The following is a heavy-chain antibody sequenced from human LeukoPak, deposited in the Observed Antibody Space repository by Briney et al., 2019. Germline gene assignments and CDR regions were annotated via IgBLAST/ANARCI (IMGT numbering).Heavy chain of an antibody. Sequence: GGSLRLSCAASGFTFSSYSMNWVRQAPGKGLEWVSYISSSSSTIYYADSVKGRFTISRDNAKNSLYLQMNSLRAEDTAVYYCARVLRGKGDGGPFDYWGQGTLVTVSS. CDR3: ARVLRGKGDGGPFDY. CDR1: GFTFSSYS. CDR2: ISSSSSTI. D-gene: IGHD4-23*01. V-gene: IGHV3-48*04. J-gene: IGHJ4*02.